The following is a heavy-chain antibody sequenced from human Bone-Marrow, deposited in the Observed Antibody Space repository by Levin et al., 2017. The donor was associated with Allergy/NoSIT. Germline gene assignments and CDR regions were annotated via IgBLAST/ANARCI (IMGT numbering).Heavy chain of an antibody. D-gene: IGHD2/OR15-2a*01. CDR3: ARGGIIVVAYYLDS. V-gene: IGHV1-8*01. Sequence: GESLKISCKASGYPFTAYDIDWVRQAPGQGLEWMGWMSANTGDTNYAQKFQGRVTMTRNISTNTAYMELSSLRSEDTAVYYCARGGIIVVAYYLDSWGQGTLVTVFS. CDR2: MSANTGDT. J-gene: IGHJ4*02. CDR1: GYPFTAYD.